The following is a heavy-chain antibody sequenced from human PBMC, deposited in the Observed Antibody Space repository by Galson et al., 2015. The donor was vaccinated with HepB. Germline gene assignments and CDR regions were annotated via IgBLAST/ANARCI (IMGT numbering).Heavy chain of an antibody. V-gene: IGHV6-1*01. D-gene: IGHD4-17*01. Sequence: CAISGDSVTSNSAVWNWIRQSPSRGLEWMGRTYFRAKWHTDYEISVKSRININADISQNQFSLQLSSVTSDDTAVYYCAYGSDVWGQGTTVIVSS. J-gene: IGHJ6*02. CDR2: TYFRAKWHT. CDR1: GDSVTSNSAV. CDR3: AYGSDV.